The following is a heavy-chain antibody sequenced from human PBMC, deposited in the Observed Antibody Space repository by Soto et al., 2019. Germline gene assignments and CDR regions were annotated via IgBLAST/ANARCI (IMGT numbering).Heavy chain of an antibody. CDR2: IIPIFGTA. D-gene: IGHD1-7*01. J-gene: IGHJ6*02. CDR3: AGPPELTRIYYYYGMDV. Sequence: QVQLVQSGAEVKKPGSSVKVSCKASGGTFSSYAITWVRQAPGQGLEWMGGIIPIFGTANYAQKFQGRVTITADESTSTAYMELSSLRSEDTAVYYCAGPPELTRIYYYYGMDVWGQGTTVPVSS. CDR1: GGTFSSYA. V-gene: IGHV1-69*12.